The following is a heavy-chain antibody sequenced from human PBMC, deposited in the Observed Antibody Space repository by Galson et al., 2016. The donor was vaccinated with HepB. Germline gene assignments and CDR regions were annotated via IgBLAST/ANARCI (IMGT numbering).Heavy chain of an antibody. Sequence: SLRLSCAASGFTFSTYAMNWVRQVPGKGLEWVSLISCNGGTTYYADSVKGRFTISRDNANSTLYLQMNSLGAEDTAVYYCAKGGDNRDWGQGTLVTVSS. CDR1: GFTFSTYA. V-gene: IGHV3-23*01. D-gene: IGHD2/OR15-2a*01. J-gene: IGHJ4*02. CDR2: ISCNGGTT. CDR3: AKGGDNRD.